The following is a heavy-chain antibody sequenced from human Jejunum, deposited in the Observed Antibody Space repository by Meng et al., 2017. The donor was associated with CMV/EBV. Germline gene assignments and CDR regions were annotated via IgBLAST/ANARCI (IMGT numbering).Heavy chain of an antibody. CDR1: GFSFSNYW. CDR3: AREGVVGATDFDY. J-gene: IGHJ4*02. V-gene: IGHV3-7*01. CDR2: IKQAGSET. D-gene: IGHD1-26*01. Sequence: ASGFSFSNYWMSGVRQAPGKGLEWVANIKQAGSETNYADSVKGRFTISRDDAKNSLYLQMDSLRGEDTAVYYCAREGVVGATDFDYWGQGTLVTVSS.